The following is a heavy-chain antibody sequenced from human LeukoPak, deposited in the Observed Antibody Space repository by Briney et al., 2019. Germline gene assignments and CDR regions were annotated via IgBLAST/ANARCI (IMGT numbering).Heavy chain of an antibody. CDR1: GGSISSSSYY. J-gene: IGHJ3*02. V-gene: IGHV4-39*01. Sequence: KPSDTLSLTCTVSGGSISSSSYYWGWIRQPPGKGLVRLGRIYYSGSTYYNASVKSRVTISVDTSKNQFSLKLSSVTAADTAVYYCARHSGPKVQEYSGSLDAFDIWGQGTIVTVSS. CDR2: IYYSGST. CDR3: ARHSGPKVQEYSGSLDAFDI. D-gene: IGHD1-26*01.